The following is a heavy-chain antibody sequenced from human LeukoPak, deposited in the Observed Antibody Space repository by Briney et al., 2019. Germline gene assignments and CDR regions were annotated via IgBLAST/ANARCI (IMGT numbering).Heavy chain of an antibody. CDR2: INHSGST. CDR3: ARVFNYDSSGYSGALDY. Sequence: SETLSLTCAVYGGSCSGDYWRWIRQPPGKGLEWMGEINHSGSTNDNPSLQSRVTISVATSKTQFSLKLSSVTAADTAVYYCARVFNYDSSGYSGALDYWGQGTLVTVSS. CDR1: GGSCSGDY. J-gene: IGHJ4*02. D-gene: IGHD3-22*01. V-gene: IGHV4-34*01.